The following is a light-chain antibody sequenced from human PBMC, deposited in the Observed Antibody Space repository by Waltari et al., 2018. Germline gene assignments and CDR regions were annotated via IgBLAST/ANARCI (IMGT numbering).Light chain of an antibody. Sequence: QSALTQPASVSGSPGQSITISCIGTRTDIGAHNYVSWYQQYTGKAPKLMIFDVSKRPSGVSDRFSASKSANTASLTISGLQAEDEADYYCSSYTNTNTFVLFGGGTKVTVL. J-gene: IGLJ2*01. CDR2: DVS. CDR3: SSYTNTNTFVL. V-gene: IGLV2-14*03. CDR1: RTDIGAHNY.